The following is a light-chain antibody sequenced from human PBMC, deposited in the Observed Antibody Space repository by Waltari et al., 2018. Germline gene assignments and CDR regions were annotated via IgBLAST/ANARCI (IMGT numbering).Light chain of an antibody. CDR1: SSSIRNNA. J-gene: IGLJ3*02. Sequence: QSVLTQPPSASGPPGQRVTISCSGSSSSIRNNAVNWYQQVPGTAPKLLIYATNQRPSGVPDRFSGSKSVTSASLAISGLQSEDEAAYYCAAWDDNLNGWVFGGGTKVTVL. CDR2: ATN. V-gene: IGLV1-44*01. CDR3: AAWDDNLNGWV.